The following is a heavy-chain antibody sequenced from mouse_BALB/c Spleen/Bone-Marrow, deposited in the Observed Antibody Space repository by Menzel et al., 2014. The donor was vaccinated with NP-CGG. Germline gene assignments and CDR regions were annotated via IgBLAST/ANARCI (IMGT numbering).Heavy chain of an antibody. Sequence: EVQLQQSGGGLVQPGGSMKLSCVASGFTFSTYWMSWVRQSPEKGLEWVAEIRLKSDNYATHYAESVKGKFTISRDDSKSRLYLQMNSLRAEDTGIYYCTDGGTTVGLAYWGQGTLVTVSA. J-gene: IGHJ3*01. CDR1: GFTFSTYW. D-gene: IGHD1-1*01. V-gene: IGHV6-3*01. CDR3: TDGGTTVGLAY. CDR2: IRLKSDNYAT.